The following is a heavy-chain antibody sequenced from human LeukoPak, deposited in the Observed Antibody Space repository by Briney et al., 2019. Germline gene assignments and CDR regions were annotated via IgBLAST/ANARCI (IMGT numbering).Heavy chain of an antibody. CDR1: GGSISIGSYY. CDR3: ARDPPMWNSSSSVDY. V-gene: IGHV4-61*02. CDR2: IYAGGNT. J-gene: IGHJ4*02. Sequence: SETLSLTCTVSGGSISIGSYYWSWIRQPAGKGLEWIGRIYAGGNTNYNPSHYSPSLKSRVIISIDTSKSQFSLNLTSVTAADTAVYYCARDPPMWNSSSSVDYWGQGTLVTVSS. D-gene: IGHD6-6*01.